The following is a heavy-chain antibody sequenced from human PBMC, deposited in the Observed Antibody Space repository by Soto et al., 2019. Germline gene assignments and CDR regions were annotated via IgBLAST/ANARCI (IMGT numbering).Heavy chain of an antibody. CDR2: IYSGST. D-gene: IGHD6-13*01. V-gene: IGHV4-39*01. J-gene: IGHJ4*02. CDR3: ATTRGIAVGGSFDY. CDR1: GGSISSSSSY. Sequence: SETLSLTCTVSGGSISSSSSYWGWIRQPPGKGLEWIGTIYSGSTYYNPSLKSRVTISVDTSKNQFSLQLSSVAAADTAIYFCATTRGIAVGGSFDYWGQGTLVTAPQ.